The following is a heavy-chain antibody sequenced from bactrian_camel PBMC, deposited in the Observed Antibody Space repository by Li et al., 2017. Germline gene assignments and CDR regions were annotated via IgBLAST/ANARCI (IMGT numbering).Heavy chain of an antibody. J-gene: IGHJ4*01. D-gene: IGHD2*01. CDR2: IQPFSDAK. Sequence: VQLVESGGGSVQAGGSLRLPCLALYFPYDTNNRMGWFRQVPGKEREGVAIIQPFSDAKYYADSVKDRFTISQDNAKNMLYLQMNSLKPEDTAMYYCALEPRTYYTVNYCHRVDYDYWGQRTQVTVS. V-gene: IGHV3S60*01. CDR3: ALEPRTYYTVNYCHRVDYDY. CDR1: YFPYDTNNR.